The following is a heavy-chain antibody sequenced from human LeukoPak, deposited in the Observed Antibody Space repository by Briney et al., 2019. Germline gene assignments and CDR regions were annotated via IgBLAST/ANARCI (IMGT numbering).Heavy chain of an antibody. CDR3: ARDYYDSSGFDY. CDR2: INPNSGGT. CDR1: GYTFTGYY. D-gene: IGHD3-22*01. Sequence: GASVKVSCKASGYTFTGYYMHWLRQAPGQGLEWMGWINPNSGGTNYAQKFQGRVTMTRDTSISTAYMELSRLRSDDTAVYYCARDYYDSSGFDYWGQGTLVTVSS. J-gene: IGHJ4*02. V-gene: IGHV1-2*02.